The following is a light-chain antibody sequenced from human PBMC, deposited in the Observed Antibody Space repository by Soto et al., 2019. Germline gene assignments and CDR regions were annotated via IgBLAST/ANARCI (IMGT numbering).Light chain of an antibody. CDR1: SSDVGGYDS. CDR2: EVS. Sequence: QSVLTQPASVSGSPGQSITISCSGTSSDVGGYDSVSWYQQHPGKAPKVMIYEVSNRPSGVSNRSSGSKYGNTASLTISGLQAEDEAAYYCSSYTSSYTLVFGAGTKVTVL. CDR3: SSYTSSYTLV. J-gene: IGLJ1*01. V-gene: IGLV2-14*01.